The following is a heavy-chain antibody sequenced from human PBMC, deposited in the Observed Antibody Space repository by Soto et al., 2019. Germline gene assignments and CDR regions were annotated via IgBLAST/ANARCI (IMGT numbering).Heavy chain of an antibody. J-gene: IGHJ4*02. CDR3: ARVASGKRFDY. V-gene: IGHV4-31*03. CDR1: GGSIRSGGYY. CDR2: IYYSGST. D-gene: IGHD6-25*01. Sequence: QVQLQESGPGLVKPSQTLSLTCTVSGGSIRSGGYYWSWIRMHPGKGLECIGYIYYSGSTYYNPSLKSRVTISVDTSKNQFSLKLSSVTAADTAVYYCARVASGKRFDYWGQGTLVTVSS.